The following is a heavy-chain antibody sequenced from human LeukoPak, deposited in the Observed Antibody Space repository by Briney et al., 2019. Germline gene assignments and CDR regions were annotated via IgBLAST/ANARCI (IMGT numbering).Heavy chain of an antibody. CDR3: AREAVASFFDY. V-gene: IGHV3-23*01. J-gene: IGHJ4*02. D-gene: IGHD6-19*01. CDR2: IIGGGGGT. Sequence: PGGSLRLSCAASGFTFSSYAMSWVRQAPGKGLEWVSGIIGGGGGTYYADSVKGRFTISRDNSKNTLYLQMNSLRAEDTAVYYCAREAVASFFDYWGQGTPVTVSS. CDR1: GFTFSSYA.